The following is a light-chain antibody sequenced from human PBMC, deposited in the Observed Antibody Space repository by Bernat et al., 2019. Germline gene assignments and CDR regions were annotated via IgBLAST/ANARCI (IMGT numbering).Light chain of an antibody. V-gene: IGKV1-39*01. CDR2: AAS. CDR3: QQSYSSPWT. CDR1: QSISSY. J-gene: IGKJ5*01. Sequence: DIQMTQSPSSLSASVGDRVTITCRASQSISSYLNWYQQKPGKAPKLLSYAASSLESGVPSRFSGSGSGTDFSLTISSLQPEDFASYFCQQSYSSPWTFGQETRLEIK.